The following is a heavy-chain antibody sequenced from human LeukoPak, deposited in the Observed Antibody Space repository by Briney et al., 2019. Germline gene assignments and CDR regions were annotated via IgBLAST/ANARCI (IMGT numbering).Heavy chain of an antibody. D-gene: IGHD2-2*01. CDR1: GYTFTVYY. CDR2: INPNSGDT. Sequence: ASVKVPCKASGYTFTVYYMHWVRQAPGQGLEWMGWINPNSGDTNYAQNFQGRVTMTRDTSVSTAYMELSRLRSDDTAVYYCARCPHRRGSCPHFDYWGQGTLVTVSS. J-gene: IGHJ4*02. V-gene: IGHV1-2*02. CDR3: ARCPHRRGSCPHFDY.